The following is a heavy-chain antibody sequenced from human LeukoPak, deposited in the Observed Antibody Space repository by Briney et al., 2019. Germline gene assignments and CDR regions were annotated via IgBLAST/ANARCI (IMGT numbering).Heavy chain of an antibody. Sequence: ASVKVSCKASGYTFTKSYIHWVRQAPGQRLEWMGLINPGGDNTKYAQNFQGRVTMTSDTSVRTVYMELSSLRSEDTAIYYCARIRDGYNDAYDIWGQGTVVTVPS. J-gene: IGHJ3*02. CDR1: GYTFTKSY. V-gene: IGHV1-46*01. CDR3: ARIRDGYNDAYDI. CDR2: INPGGDNT. D-gene: IGHD5-24*01.